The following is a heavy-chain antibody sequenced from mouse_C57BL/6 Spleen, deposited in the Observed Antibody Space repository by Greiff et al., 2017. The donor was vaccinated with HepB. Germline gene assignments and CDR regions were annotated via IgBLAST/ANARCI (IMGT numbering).Heavy chain of an antibody. V-gene: IGHV1-63*01. Sequence: VQLQQSGAELVRPGTSMKMSCKASGYTFTNYWIGWAKQRPGHGLEWIGDIYPGGGYTNYNEKFKGKATLTADKSSSTAYMQFSSLTSEDSAIYYCAGGVATRYFDVWGTGTTVTVSS. D-gene: IGHD1-1*02. CDR3: AGGVATRYFDV. CDR1: GYTFTNYW. J-gene: IGHJ1*03. CDR2: IYPGGGYT.